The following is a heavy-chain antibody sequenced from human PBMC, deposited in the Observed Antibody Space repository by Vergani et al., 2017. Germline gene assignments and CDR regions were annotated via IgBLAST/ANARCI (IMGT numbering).Heavy chain of an antibody. CDR1: FDSIRNLY. CDR3: ASDTHSGQRADR. D-gene: IGHD6-19*01. V-gene: IGHV4-59*11. CDR2: IHYSENT. Sequence: QVQLQESGPGLVKSSETLSLTCSVSFDSIRNLYCNWIRQPPGKGLEWIGSIHYSENTNYNPSLKTRVTISVDTSKNQFSLTLTSVTDADTAVYYCASDTHSGQRADRLGQGILVTVTS. J-gene: IGHJ5*02.